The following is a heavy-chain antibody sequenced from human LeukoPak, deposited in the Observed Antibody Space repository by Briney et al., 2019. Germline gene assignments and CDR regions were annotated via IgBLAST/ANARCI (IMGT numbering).Heavy chain of an antibody. CDR1: GYTFTSYG. CDR3: ATQYYYDSGDAFDI. V-gene: IGHV1-18*01. CDR2: ISAYNGNT. J-gene: IGHJ3*02. D-gene: IGHD3-22*01. Sequence: ASVKVSCKASGYTFTSYGISWVRQAPGQGLEWMGWISAYNGNTNYAQKLQGRVTMTTDTSTSTAYMELRSLRSDDTAVYYCATQYYYDSGDAFDIWGQGTMVTVSS.